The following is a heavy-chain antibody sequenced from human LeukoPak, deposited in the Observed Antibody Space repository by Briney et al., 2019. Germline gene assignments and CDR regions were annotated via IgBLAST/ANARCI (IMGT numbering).Heavy chain of an antibody. V-gene: IGHV3-7*01. CDR1: GFTFSSYW. Sequence: GGSLRLSCAASGFTFSSYWMSWVRQAPGKGLEWVANIKQDGSEKYYVDSVKGRFTISRDNAKNSLYLQMNSLRAEDTAVYYCARENVERWLQSYYFDYWGQGTLVTVSS. J-gene: IGHJ4*02. CDR3: ARENVERWLQSYYFDY. CDR2: IKQDGSEK. D-gene: IGHD5-24*01.